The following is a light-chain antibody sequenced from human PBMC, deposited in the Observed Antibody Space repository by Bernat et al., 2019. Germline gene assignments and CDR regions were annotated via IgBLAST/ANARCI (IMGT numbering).Light chain of an antibody. CDR3: QQYDDWPPSIT. Sequence: DIVMTQSPATLSLSPGDRATLSCRASQIVGSLLAWYHQKPGQAPRLLIYGASDTATDIPARFIGTGSGTDFTLTITSLESEDFGVYYCQQYDDWPPSITFGQGTRLEI. J-gene: IGKJ5*01. CDR1: QIVGSL. V-gene: IGKV3-15*01. CDR2: GAS.